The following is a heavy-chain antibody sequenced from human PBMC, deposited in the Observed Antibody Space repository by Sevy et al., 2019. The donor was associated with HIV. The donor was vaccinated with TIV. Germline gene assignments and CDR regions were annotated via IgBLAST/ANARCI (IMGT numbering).Heavy chain of an antibody. CDR3: ARLSSGWLHGMDV. D-gene: IGHD6-19*01. Sequence: GGSLRLSCEAGGFTASSNYMSWVRQAPGKGLEWVSVIYRGGSTYYADSVKGRFTISRDNSKNTLYLQMNSLRAEDTAVYYCARLSSGWLHGMDVWGQGTTVTVSS. CDR1: GFTASSNY. J-gene: IGHJ6*02. V-gene: IGHV3-66*04. CDR2: IYRGGST.